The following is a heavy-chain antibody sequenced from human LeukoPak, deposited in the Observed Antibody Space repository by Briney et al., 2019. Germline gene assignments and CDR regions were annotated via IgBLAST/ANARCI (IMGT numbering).Heavy chain of an antibody. CDR2: ISYDGSNK. D-gene: IGHD4-17*01. CDR3: ARDSGATPGYYYGMDV. CDR1: GFTFSSYA. Sequence: PGGSLRLSCAASGFTFSSYAMHWVRQAPGKGLEWVAVISYDGSNKYYADSVKGRFTISRDNSKNTLYLQMNSLRAEDTAVYYCARDSGATPGYYYGMDVWGQGTTATVSS. J-gene: IGHJ6*02. V-gene: IGHV3-30*04.